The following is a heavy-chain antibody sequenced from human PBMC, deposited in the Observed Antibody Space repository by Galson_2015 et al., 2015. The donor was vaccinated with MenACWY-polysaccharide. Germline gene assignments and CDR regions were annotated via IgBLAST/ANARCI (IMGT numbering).Heavy chain of an antibody. CDR3: AKDCPAGRDDSDFLDH. Sequence: SLRLSCATPGFTFSHYAMSWFRLAPGKGLEWVSGIYADSGAKYYAESVKGRFTISRDNSKNTLYLQMNSLRAEDTAIYYCAKDCPAGRDDSDFLDHWGQGTPVTVSS. V-gene: IGHV3-23*01. D-gene: IGHD5-24*01. CDR1: GFTFSHYA. CDR2: IYADSGAK. J-gene: IGHJ4*02.